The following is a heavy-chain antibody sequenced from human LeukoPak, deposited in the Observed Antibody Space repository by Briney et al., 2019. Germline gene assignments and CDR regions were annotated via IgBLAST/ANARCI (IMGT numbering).Heavy chain of an antibody. J-gene: IGHJ5*02. V-gene: IGHV4-61*02. CDR3: AREPAALRIGFDP. CDR2: IYTSGST. CDR1: GGSISSGSYY. Sequence: SETLSLTCTVSGGSISSGSYYWSWIRQPAGKGLEWIGRIYTSGSTNYNPSLKSRVTISVDTSKNQFSLKLSSVTAADTAVYYCAREPAALRIGFDPWGRGTLVTVSS. D-gene: IGHD2-2*01.